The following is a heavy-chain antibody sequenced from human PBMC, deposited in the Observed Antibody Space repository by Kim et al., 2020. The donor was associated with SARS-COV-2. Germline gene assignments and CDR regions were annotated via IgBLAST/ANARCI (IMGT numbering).Heavy chain of an antibody. D-gene: IGHD6-6*01. V-gene: IGHV4-39*07. J-gene: IGHJ6*02. CDR2: IYYSGST. Sequence: SETLSLTCTVSGGSISSSSYYWGWIRQPPGKGLEWIGSIYYSGSTYYNPSLKSRVTISVDTSKNQFSLKLSSVTAADTAGYYCAREAYSGSSGYYYYYGMDVWGQGTTVTVSS. CDR1: GGSISSSSYY. CDR3: AREAYSGSSGYYYYYGMDV.